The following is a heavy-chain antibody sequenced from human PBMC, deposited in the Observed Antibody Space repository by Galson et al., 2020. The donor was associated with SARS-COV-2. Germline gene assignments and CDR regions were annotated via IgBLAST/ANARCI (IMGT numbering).Heavy chain of an antibody. J-gene: IGHJ4*02. CDR3: ARDSPDADYDSSGPNLWYFDD. V-gene: IGHV3-33*01. Sequence: GESLKISCAASGFTFSSYGMHWVRQAPGKGLEWVAVIWYDGSNKYYADSVKGRFTISRDNSKNTLYLQMNSLRAEDTAVYYCARDSPDADYDSSGPNLWYFDDCGQGTLVTVAS. D-gene: IGHD3-22*01. CDR2: IWYDGSNK. CDR1: GFTFSSYG.